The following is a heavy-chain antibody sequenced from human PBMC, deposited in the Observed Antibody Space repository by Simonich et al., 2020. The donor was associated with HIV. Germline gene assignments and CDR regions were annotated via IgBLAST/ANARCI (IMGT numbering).Heavy chain of an antibody. CDR2: DNVGNGNT. CDR3: ARGWELLHAFDY. CDR1: GYTFITYA. J-gene: IGHJ4*02. V-gene: IGHV1-3*01. D-gene: IGHD1-26*01. Sequence: QVQLVPSGAEVKKPGASVKVSCKASGYTFITYAMHWGRQAPGQRLEWMGGDNVGNGNTKYSQKFQGSVTITRDTSASTAYMELSSLRSEDTAVYYCARGWELLHAFDYWGQGTLVTVSS.